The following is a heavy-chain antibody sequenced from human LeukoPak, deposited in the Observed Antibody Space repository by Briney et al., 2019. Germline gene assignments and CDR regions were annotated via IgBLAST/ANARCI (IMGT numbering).Heavy chain of an antibody. D-gene: IGHD4-17*01. CDR3: ASNGYGDYGPTDY. V-gene: IGHV1-2*02. J-gene: IGHJ4*02. CDR2: INPNSGGT. CDR1: GYTFTGYY. Sequence: ASVKVSCKSSGYTFTGYYMHWVREAPGQGLEWMGWINPNSGGTNYAQKFQGRVTMTRDTSISTAYMELSRLRSDDTAVYYCASNGYGDYGPTDYWGQGTLVTVSS.